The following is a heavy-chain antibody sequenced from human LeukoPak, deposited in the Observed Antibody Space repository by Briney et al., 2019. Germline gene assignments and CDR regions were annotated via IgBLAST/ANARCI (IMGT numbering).Heavy chain of an antibody. V-gene: IGHV4-59*08. Sequence: SETLSLTCTVSGDSISPYYWSWIRQSQGKGLVWIGYIYYSGSTNYNPSLKSRVTISVDMSKNQFSLILSSVTAADTALYYCARHFTYYYDSSGYPRDAFDIWGQGTMVTVSS. CDR3: ARHFTYYYDSSGYPRDAFDI. D-gene: IGHD3-22*01. CDR2: IYYSGST. J-gene: IGHJ3*02. CDR1: GDSISPYY.